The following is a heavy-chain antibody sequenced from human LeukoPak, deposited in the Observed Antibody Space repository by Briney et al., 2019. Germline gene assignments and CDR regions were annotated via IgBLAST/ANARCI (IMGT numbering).Heavy chain of an antibody. Sequence: PGGSLRLSCAASGFTFSSYWMHCVRQAPGKGLVWVSRINSDGSSTSYADSVKGRFTISRDNAKNTLYLQMNSLRAEDTAVYYCARDDRYGGHLDYWGQGTLVTVSS. J-gene: IGHJ4*02. V-gene: IGHV3-74*01. CDR3: ARDDRYGGHLDY. CDR1: GFTFSSYW. D-gene: IGHD1-26*01. CDR2: INSDGSST.